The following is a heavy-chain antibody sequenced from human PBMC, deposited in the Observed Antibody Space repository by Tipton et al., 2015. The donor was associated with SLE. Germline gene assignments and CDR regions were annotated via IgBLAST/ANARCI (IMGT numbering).Heavy chain of an antibody. D-gene: IGHD1-26*01. CDR1: GFTVSSNY. V-gene: IGHV3-66*02. Sequence: SLRLSCAASGFTVSSNYMSWVRQAPGKGLEWVSVIYSGGSTYYADSVKGRFTISRDNSKNTLYLQMNILRAEDTAVYYCARAEWELYFDYWGQGTLVTVSS. CDR3: ARAEWELYFDY. CDR2: IYSGGST. J-gene: IGHJ4*02.